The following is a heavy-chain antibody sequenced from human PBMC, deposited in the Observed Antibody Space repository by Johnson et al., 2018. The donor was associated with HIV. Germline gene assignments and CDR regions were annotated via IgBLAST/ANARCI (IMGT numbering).Heavy chain of an antibody. Sequence: VQLVESGGGVVRPGGSLRLSCAASGFTFDDFAMSWVRQVPGKGLEWVSGNNWNGYSTGHADSVKGRFTISRDNAKNSLYLQMNSLRAEDTAVYYCARGDGYRRAFDIWGQGTMVTVAS. CDR1: GFTFDDFA. CDR3: ARGDGYRRAFDI. CDR2: NNWNGYST. J-gene: IGHJ3*02. V-gene: IGHV3-20*04. D-gene: IGHD1-1*01.